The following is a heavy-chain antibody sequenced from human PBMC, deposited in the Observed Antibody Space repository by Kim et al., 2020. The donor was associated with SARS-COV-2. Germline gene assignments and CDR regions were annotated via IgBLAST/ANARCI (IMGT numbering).Heavy chain of an antibody. CDR1: GGSISSYY. V-gene: IGHV4-59*13. J-gene: IGHJ6*02. Sequence: SETLSLTCTVSGGSISSYYWSWIRQPPGKGLEWIGYIYYSGSTNYNPSLKSRVTISVDTSKNQFSLKLSSVTAADTAVYYCAGIQLWSAPYYYYGMDVWGQGTTVTVSS. D-gene: IGHD5-18*01. CDR3: AGIQLWSAPYYYYGMDV. CDR2: IYYSGST.